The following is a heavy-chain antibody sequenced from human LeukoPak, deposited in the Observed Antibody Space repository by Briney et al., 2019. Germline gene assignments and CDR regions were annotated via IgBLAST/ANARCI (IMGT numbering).Heavy chain of an antibody. CDR3: ARVTSSGWSHAFDI. D-gene: IGHD6-19*01. CDR2: IYYSGST. CDR1: GGSISSYY. V-gene: IGHV4-59*01. J-gene: IGHJ3*02. Sequence: SETLSLTCTVSGGSISSYYWSWIRQPPGKGLEWIGYIYYSGSTNYNPSLKSRVTISVDTSKNQFSLKPTSVTAADTAVYYCARVTSSGWSHAFDIWGQGTMVTVSS.